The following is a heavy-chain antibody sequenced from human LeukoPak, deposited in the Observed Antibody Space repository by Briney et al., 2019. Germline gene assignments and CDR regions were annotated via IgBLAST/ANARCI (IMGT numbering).Heavy chain of an antibody. CDR1: GGTFSSYA. Sequence: ALVKVSCKASGGTFSSYAISWVRQAPGQGLEWMGRIIPIFGTANYAQKFQGRVTITTDESTSTAYMELSSLRSEDTAVYYCARDSSSWPSDYWGQGTLVTVSS. CDR2: IIPIFGTA. J-gene: IGHJ4*02. D-gene: IGHD6-13*01. CDR3: ARDSSSWPSDY. V-gene: IGHV1-69*05.